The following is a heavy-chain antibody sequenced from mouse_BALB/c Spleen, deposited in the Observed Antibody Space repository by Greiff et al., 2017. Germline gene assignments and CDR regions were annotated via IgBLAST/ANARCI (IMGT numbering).Heavy chain of an antibody. Sequence: EVQLVESGGGLVKPGGSLKLSCAASGFTFSSYTMSWVRQTPEKRLEWVATISSGGSYTYYPDSVKGRFTISRDNAKNTLYLQMSSLKSEDTAMYYCTRDGITTVVAKGWFAYWGQGTLVTVSA. CDR3: TRDGITTVVAKGWFAY. CDR2: ISSGGSYT. D-gene: IGHD1-1*01. J-gene: IGHJ3*01. V-gene: IGHV5-6-4*01. CDR1: GFTFSSYT.